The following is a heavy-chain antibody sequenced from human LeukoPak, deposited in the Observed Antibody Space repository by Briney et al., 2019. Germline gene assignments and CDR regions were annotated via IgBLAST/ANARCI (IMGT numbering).Heavy chain of an antibody. J-gene: IGHJ4*02. V-gene: IGHV3-9*01. CDR2: ISWNSGSI. CDR1: GFTFDDYA. CDR3: AKDGEYSSSSGFFDY. Sequence: GGSLRLSCAASGFTFDDYAMHWVRQAPGKGLEWVSGISWNSGSIGYADSVKGRFTISRDNAKNSPYLQMNSLRAEDTALYYCAKDGEYSSSSGFFDYWGQGTLVTVSS. D-gene: IGHD6-6*01.